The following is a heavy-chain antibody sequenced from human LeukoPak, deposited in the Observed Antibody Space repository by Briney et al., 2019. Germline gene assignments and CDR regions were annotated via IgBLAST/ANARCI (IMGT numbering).Heavy chain of an antibody. D-gene: IGHD1-26*01. J-gene: IGHJ4*02. CDR2: IYSGGST. CDR3: ARGRPVGASTVEDY. Sequence: GGSLRLSCAASGLTVSSNSMSWVRQAPGKGLEWVSFIYSGGSTYYADSVKGRFTISRDNSKNTLYLQMNNLRAEDTAVYYCARGRPVGASTVEDYWGQGTLVTVSS. V-gene: IGHV3-66*01. CDR1: GLTVSSNS.